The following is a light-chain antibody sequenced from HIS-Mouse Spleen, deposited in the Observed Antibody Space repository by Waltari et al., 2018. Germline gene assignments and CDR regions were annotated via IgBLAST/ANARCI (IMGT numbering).Light chain of an antibody. CDR2: EVS. J-gene: IGLJ1*01. CDR3: SSYTSSSTV. V-gene: IGLV2-18*02. Sequence: QSALTQPPSVSGSPGQSVTISCPGTSSDVGSYNRVSWYQQPPGTAPNLMIYEVSNRPSGVPDRFSGSKSGNTASLTISGLQAEDEADYYCSSYTSSSTVFGTGTKVTVL. CDR1: SSDVGSYNR.